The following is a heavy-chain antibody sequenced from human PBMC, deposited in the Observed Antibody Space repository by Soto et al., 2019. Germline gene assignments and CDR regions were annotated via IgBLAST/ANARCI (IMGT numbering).Heavy chain of an antibody. CDR2: IYSGGST. CDR3: ANQRGGYDRDFDY. V-gene: IGHV3-66*01. CDR1: GSTVSSNY. J-gene: IGHJ4*02. Sequence: EVQLVESGGGLVQPGGSLRLSCAASGSTVSSNYMSWVRQAPGKWLEWVSVIYSGGSTYYADSVKGRFTISRDNSKNTLYLQMNSLRAEDTAVYYCANQRGGYDRDFDYWGQGTLVTVSS. D-gene: IGHD5-12*01.